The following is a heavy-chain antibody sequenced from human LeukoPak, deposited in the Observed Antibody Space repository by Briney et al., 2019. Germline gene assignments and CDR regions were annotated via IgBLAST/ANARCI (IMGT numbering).Heavy chain of an antibody. CDR2: ISAYNGNT. V-gene: IGHV1-18*01. J-gene: IGHJ4*02. CDR1: GYTFTSHG. CDR3: ARARDWLLDY. D-gene: IGHD3-9*01. Sequence: ASVKVSCKTSGYTFTSHGVSWVRQAPGQGLEWMGWISAYNGNTNYAQKLQGRVTMTTDTSTSTAYMELRSLRSDDTAVYYCARARDWLLDYWGQGTLVTVSS.